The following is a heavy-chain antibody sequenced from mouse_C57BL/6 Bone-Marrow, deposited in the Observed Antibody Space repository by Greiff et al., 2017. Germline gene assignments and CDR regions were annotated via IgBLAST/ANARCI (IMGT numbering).Heavy chain of an antibody. Sequence: VQLQQPGAELVRPGSSVKLSCKASGYTFTSYWMHWVKQRPIQGLEWIGNIDPSDSETHYNQKFKDKATLTVDKSSSTAYMQLSSLTSEDSAGYYCARSGYYGSSYISPYWYFDVWGTGTTVTVSS. CDR2: IDPSDSET. CDR1: GYTFTSYW. J-gene: IGHJ1*03. CDR3: ARSGYYGSSYISPYWYFDV. D-gene: IGHD1-1*01. V-gene: IGHV1-52*01.